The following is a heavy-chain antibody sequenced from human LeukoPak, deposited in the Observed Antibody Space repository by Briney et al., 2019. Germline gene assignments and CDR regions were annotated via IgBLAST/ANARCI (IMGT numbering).Heavy chain of an antibody. CDR1: GYTFTNYH. V-gene: IGHV1-2*06. CDR3: ARLHKWGYYFDY. CDR2: INPNSGGT. D-gene: IGHD7-27*01. J-gene: IGHJ4*02. Sequence: ASVKVSCKASGYTFTNYHIAWVRQAPGQGLEWMGRINPNSGGTNYAQKFQGRVTMTRDTSISTAYMELSRLRSDDTAVYYCARLHKWGYYFDYWGQGTLVTVSS.